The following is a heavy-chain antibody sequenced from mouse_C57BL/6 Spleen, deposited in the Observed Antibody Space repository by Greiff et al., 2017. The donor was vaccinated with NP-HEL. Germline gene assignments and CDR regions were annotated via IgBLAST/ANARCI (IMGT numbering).Heavy chain of an antibody. Sequence: VHVKQSVAELVRPGASVKLSCTASGFNIKNTYMHWVKQRPEQGLEWIGRIDPANGNTKYAPKFQGKATITADTSSNTAYLQLSSLTSEDTAIYYCARSGITTVVDYAMDYWGQGTSVTVSS. CDR1: GFNIKNTY. J-gene: IGHJ4*01. CDR2: IDPANGNT. D-gene: IGHD1-1*01. V-gene: IGHV14-3*01. CDR3: ARSGITTVVDYAMDY.